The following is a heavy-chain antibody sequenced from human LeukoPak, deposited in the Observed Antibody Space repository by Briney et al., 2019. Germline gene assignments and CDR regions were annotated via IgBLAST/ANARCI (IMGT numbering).Heavy chain of an antibody. CDR3: AKDPPPVLLWFGESTLGDSDY. CDR2: ISGSGGST. D-gene: IGHD3-10*01. J-gene: IGHJ4*02. CDR1: GFTFSSYA. V-gene: IGHV3-23*01. Sequence: GGSLRLSCAASGFTFSSYAMSWVRQAPGKGLEWVSAISGSGGSTYYADSVKGRFTISRDNSKNTLYLQMNSLRAEDTAVYYCAKDPPPVLLWFGESTLGDSDYWGQGTLVTVSS.